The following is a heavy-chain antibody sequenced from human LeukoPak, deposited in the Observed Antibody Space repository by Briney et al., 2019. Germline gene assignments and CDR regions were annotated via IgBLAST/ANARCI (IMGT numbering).Heavy chain of an antibody. V-gene: IGHV3-23*01. D-gene: IGHD2-2*01. CDR1: GFTFSTYG. CDR3: AKESGSSRKPDY. J-gene: IGHJ4*02. CDR2: IPSGGGT. Sequence: GGSLRLSCAASGFTFSTYGMSWVRQAPGKGLQWVSTIPSGGGTYYADSVKGRFTISRDNSKNTLYLQMNSLRAEDTAVYYCAKESGSSRKPDYWGQGTLVTVSS.